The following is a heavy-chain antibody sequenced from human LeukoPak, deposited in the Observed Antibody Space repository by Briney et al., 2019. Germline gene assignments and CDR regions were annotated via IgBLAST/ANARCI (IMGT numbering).Heavy chain of an antibody. CDR3: AREGDYVGGSYRRLYFDY. Sequence: ASVKVSCKASGYTFNDYYIHWVRQAPGQGLEWMGWINPSSGGTNYAKKFQGWVTMTRDTSISTAYMELTRLRDDDTAVYYCAREGDYVGGSYRRLYFDYWGQGTLVTVSS. J-gene: IGHJ4*02. CDR1: GYTFNDYY. CDR2: INPSSGGT. V-gene: IGHV1-2*04. D-gene: IGHD3-16*02.